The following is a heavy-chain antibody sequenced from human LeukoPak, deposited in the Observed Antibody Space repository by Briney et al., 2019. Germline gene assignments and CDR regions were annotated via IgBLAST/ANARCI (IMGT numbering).Heavy chain of an antibody. CDR3: ANYGSVSYFAY. Sequence: GRSLRLSCAASGFTFNNYGMHWVRQAPGKGLEWVAVIWYDGSNKYYADSVKGRFTISRDNSKNTLYLQMISLRAEDTAVYYCANYGSVSYFAYWGQGTLVTVSS. CDR2: IWYDGSNK. D-gene: IGHD3-10*01. J-gene: IGHJ4*02. CDR1: GFTFNNYG. V-gene: IGHV3-33*06.